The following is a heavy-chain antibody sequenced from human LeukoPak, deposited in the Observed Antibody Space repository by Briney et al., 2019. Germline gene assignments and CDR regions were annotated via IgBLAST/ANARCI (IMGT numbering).Heavy chain of an antibody. J-gene: IGHJ4*02. D-gene: IGHD6-13*01. CDR1: GFTFSNCW. V-gene: IGHV3-7*01. CDR3: AREGPLYSSSRPADLDY. CDR2: IKEDGSRI. Sequence: PGGSLRLSCSASGFTFSNCWMTWVRQAPGKGLEWVANIKEDGSRIYYVDSVKGRFTISRDNAKNSLYLQMNSLRAEDTAVYYCAREGPLYSSSRPADLDYWGQGTLVTVSS.